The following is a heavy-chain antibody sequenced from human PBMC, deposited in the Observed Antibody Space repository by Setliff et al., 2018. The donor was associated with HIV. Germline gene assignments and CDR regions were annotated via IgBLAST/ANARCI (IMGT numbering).Heavy chain of an antibody. Sequence: GASVKVSCKASGYTFINYGINWLRQAPGQGLEWVGWINPYNGNTKYGQKFQGTVTMTRDTTTSTAYLELRRLRSDDTAVYYCARVDYHDYNGYIDFWGQGTLVTVSS. V-gene: IGHV1-18*01. CDR2: INPYNGNT. J-gene: IGHJ4*02. CDR3: ARVDYHDYNGYIDF. CDR1: GYTFINYG. D-gene: IGHD3-22*01.